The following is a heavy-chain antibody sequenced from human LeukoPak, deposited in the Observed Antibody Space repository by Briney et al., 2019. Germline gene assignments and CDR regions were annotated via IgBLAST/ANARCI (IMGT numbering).Heavy chain of an antibody. V-gene: IGHV1-2*02. D-gene: IGHD1-26*01. CDR2: INPNSGGT. CDR1: GYTFTGYY. CDR3: ARDAFRSGSYTFDY. J-gene: IGHJ4*02. Sequence: ASVKVSCKASGYTFTGYYMHWVRQAPGQGLEWMGWINPNSGGTNYAQKFQGRVTMTRDTSISTAYMELRSLRSDDTAVYYCARDAFRSGSYTFDYWGQGTLVTVSS.